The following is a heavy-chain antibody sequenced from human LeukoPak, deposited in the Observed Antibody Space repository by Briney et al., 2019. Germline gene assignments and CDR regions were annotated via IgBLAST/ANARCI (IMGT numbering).Heavy chain of an antibody. V-gene: IGHV3-7*01. CDR1: GFPFSSYS. CDR2: IKPDGTTK. D-gene: IGHD6-19*01. CDR3: ARDETKQWLVSYYYYGMDV. J-gene: IGHJ6*02. Sequence: GGSLRLSCAASGFPFSSYSMTWVRQAPGKGLEWVANIKPDGTTKFYVDSVKGRFTISRDNAKNSLYLQMNSLRAEDTAVYYCARDETKQWLVSYYYYGMDVWGQGTTVTVSS.